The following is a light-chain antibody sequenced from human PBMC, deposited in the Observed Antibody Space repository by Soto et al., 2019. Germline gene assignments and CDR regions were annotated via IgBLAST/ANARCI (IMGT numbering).Light chain of an antibody. CDR2: SGS. CDR1: QSLLHSDGYNY. V-gene: IGKV2-28*01. Sequence: DIVLTQSSLSLPVTPGEPASISCRSSQSLLHSDGYNYLDWYMQKPGQSPQLLIYSGSHRASGVPDRFSGSGSCTDFTLKISRVEAEDVGVYYCMPALQTPVTFGGGTKVEIK. CDR3: MPALQTPVT. J-gene: IGKJ4*01.